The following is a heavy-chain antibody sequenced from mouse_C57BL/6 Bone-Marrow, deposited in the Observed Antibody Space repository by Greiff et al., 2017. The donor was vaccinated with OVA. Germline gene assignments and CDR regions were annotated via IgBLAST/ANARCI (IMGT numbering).Heavy chain of an antibody. CDR2: IHPNSGST. Sequence: QVQLQQPGAELVKPGASVKLSCKASGYTFTSYWMHWVKQRPGPGLEWIGMIHPNSGSTNYNEKFKSKATLTVDKSSSTADMQLSSLTSEDSAVYYCATTVVATYYGDYWGQGTTLTVSS. CDR1: GYTFTSYW. D-gene: IGHD1-1*01. J-gene: IGHJ2*01. V-gene: IGHV1-64*01. CDR3: ATTVVATYYGDY.